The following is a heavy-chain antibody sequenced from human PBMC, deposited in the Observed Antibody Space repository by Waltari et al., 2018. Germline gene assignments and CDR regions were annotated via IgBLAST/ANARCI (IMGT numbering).Heavy chain of an antibody. CDR3: ARLGGTYYFDY. CDR2: IDRDDSDT. CDR1: VYTFTNYW. V-gene: IGHV5-51*01. J-gene: IGHJ4*02. Sequence: ELQLAPSGAEVKQPGESLKISFQASVYTFTNYWIGSVRQMPGKGLEWMGIIDRDDSDTRYSPSFQGQVTISADKSISTAYLQWSSLKASDTAMYYCARLGGTYYFDYWGQGTLVTVSS.